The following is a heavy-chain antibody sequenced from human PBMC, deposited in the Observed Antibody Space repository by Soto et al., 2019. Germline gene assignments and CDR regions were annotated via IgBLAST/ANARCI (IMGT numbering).Heavy chain of an antibody. Sequence: ASVKVSCKASGYTVTSYGITCVRQAPGQVLEWVGWISTYNDNTNYAQKLQGRVTMTTDTSTSTAYMELRSLRSDDAALYYCARFQITMVRGVMRNYYFGLDVWGQGTTVTVSS. V-gene: IGHV1-18*01. CDR2: ISTYNDNT. CDR3: ARFQITMVRGVMRNYYFGLDV. CDR1: GYTVTSYG. D-gene: IGHD3-10*01. J-gene: IGHJ6*02.